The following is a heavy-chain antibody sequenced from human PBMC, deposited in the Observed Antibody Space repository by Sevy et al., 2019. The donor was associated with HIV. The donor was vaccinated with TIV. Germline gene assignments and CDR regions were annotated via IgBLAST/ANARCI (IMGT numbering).Heavy chain of an antibody. CDR1: GFTFSGYT. CDR3: ARGGWDIVVVPAAFDI. J-gene: IGHJ3*02. Sequence: GGSLRLSCAASGFTFSGYTLHWVRQAPGKGLGWVAVISFDGSNKYYVDSVKGRFTISRDNSKNKLYLQMNSLRPEDTAVYYCARGGWDIVVVPAAFDIWGQGTMVTVSS. D-gene: IGHD2-2*01. V-gene: IGHV3-30-3*01. CDR2: ISFDGSNK.